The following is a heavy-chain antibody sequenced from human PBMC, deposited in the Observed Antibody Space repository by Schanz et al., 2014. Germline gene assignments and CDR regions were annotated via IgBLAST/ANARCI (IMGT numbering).Heavy chain of an antibody. D-gene: IGHD3-9*01. J-gene: IGHJ4*02. V-gene: IGHV1-18*01. CDR2: ISAYNGNT. CDR3: ARDAADFYDILTEEDY. CDR1: GYTFTSYG. Sequence: QVQLVQSGAEVKKPGASVRVSCKASGYTFTSYGISWVRQAPGQGLEWMGWISAYNGNTKYPQKLQGGVTMTTDTSTSTAYMELRSLRSDDTAVYYCARDAADFYDILTEEDYWGQGTLXTVSS.